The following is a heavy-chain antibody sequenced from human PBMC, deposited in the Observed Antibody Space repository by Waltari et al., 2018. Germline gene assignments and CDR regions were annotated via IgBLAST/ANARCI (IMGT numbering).Heavy chain of an antibody. CDR1: GGTFSTYA. J-gene: IGHJ4*02. V-gene: IGHV1-69*01. CDR3: ARDSPISGAVADY. D-gene: IGHD6-19*01. CDR2: IIPIFGTA. Sequence: QVQLVQSGAEVKKPGSSVKVSCKASGGTFSTYATSRFRQAPGQGLEWMGGIIPIFGTANYAQKFQGRVTITADESTSTAYMELSSLRSEDTAVYYCARDSPISGAVADYWGQGTLVTVSS.